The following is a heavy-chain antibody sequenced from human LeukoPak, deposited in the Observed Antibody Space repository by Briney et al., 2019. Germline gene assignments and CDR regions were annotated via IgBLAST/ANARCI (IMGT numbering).Heavy chain of an antibody. CDR3: ASPYCGGDCSPITQGAFDI. D-gene: IGHD2-21*02. Sequence: SVKVSCKTSGGTFSSFAISWVRQAPGQGLEWMGGVIPIFGTANYAQKFQGRVTITTDESTSTAYMEPSSLRSEDTAVYYCASPYCGGDCSPITQGAFDIWGQGTMVTVSS. J-gene: IGHJ3*02. CDR1: GGTFSSFA. V-gene: IGHV1-69*05. CDR2: VIPIFGTA.